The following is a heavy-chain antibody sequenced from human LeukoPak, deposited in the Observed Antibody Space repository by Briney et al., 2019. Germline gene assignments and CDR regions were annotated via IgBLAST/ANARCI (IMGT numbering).Heavy chain of an antibody. J-gene: IGHJ4*02. CDR2: IGAGGGSI. CDR3: AKDRWEVVGAGIDY. CDR1: GFTFTTYA. D-gene: IGHD1-26*01. V-gene: IGHV3-23*01. Sequence: GGSLRLSCAASGFTFTTYAMSWVRQAPGKGREWVSGIGAGGGSIFFADSVKGRLTISRDNSKNTLYLQMKSLRPEDTAVYYCAKDRWEVVGAGIDYWGQGTLVTVSS.